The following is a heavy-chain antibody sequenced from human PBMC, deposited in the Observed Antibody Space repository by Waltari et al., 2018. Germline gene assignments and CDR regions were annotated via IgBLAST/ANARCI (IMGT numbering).Heavy chain of an antibody. D-gene: IGHD4-17*01. CDR2: INPHSGGT. V-gene: IGHV1-2*02. CDR3: ARALTTVTPTLGY. J-gene: IGHJ4*02. Sequence: QVQLVQSGAEVKKPGASVKVSCKASGYTFSGYDMHWGRQAPGEGLEWTGGINPHSGGTTYAQKFQGTVTLTRETSISTAYMELSRLRSDDTAVYYCARALTTVTPTLGYWGQGTLVTVSS. CDR1: GYTFSGYD.